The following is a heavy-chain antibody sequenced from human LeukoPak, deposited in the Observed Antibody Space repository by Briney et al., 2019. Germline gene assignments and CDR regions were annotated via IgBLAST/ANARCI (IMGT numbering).Heavy chain of an antibody. J-gene: IGHJ4*02. CDR3: AKDSGS. CDR2: ISYDGSNK. D-gene: IGHD3-10*01. V-gene: IGHV3-30*18. CDR1: GFTFSSYG. Sequence: PGRSLRLSCAASGFTFSSYGMHWVRQASGKGLEWVAVISYDGSNKYYADSVKGRFTISRDNSKNTLYLQMNSLRAEDTAVYYCAKDSGSWGQGTLVTVSS.